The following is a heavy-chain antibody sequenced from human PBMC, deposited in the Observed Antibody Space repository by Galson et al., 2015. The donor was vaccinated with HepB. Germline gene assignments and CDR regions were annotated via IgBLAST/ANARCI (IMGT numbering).Heavy chain of an antibody. CDR3: ATGASHYEYIYMDV. Sequence: SVKVSCKVSGYTLTELSMHWVRQAPGKGLEWMGGFDPEDGETIYAQKFQGRVTMTEDTSTDTAYMELSSLRSEDTAVYYCATGASHYEYIYMDVWGKGTTVTVSS. V-gene: IGHV1-24*01. J-gene: IGHJ6*03. CDR2: FDPEDGET. CDR1: GYTLTELS. D-gene: IGHD3-16*01.